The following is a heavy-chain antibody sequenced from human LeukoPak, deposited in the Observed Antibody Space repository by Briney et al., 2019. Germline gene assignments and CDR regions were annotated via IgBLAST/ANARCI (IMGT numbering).Heavy chain of an antibody. Sequence: ASVKVSCKASGYTFTGYYMHWVRQAPGQGLEWMGWINPNSGGTNYAQKFQGRVTMTRDTSISTAYTELSSLRSEDTAVYYCARDHGSAYYRAPRHWGQGTLVTVSS. CDR3: ARDHGSAYYRAPRH. V-gene: IGHV1-2*02. CDR1: GYTFTGYY. CDR2: INPNSGGT. D-gene: IGHD3-10*01. J-gene: IGHJ4*02.